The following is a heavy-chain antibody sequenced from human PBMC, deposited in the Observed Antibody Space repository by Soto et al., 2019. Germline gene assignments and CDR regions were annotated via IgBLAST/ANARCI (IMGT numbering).Heavy chain of an antibody. CDR1: GFTFSSYA. CDR2: ISYDAYNK. V-gene: IGHV3-30*18. Sequence: GGSLRLSCAVSGFTFSSYAVHWVRQAPCKGLEWVAVISYDAYNKYYADSVRGRFTISRDNSKNTLYLQMNSLRAEDTAVYYCAESYYYDTSAYNPLDYWGQGTLVTVSS. J-gene: IGHJ4*02. CDR3: AESYYYDTSAYNPLDY. D-gene: IGHD3-22*01.